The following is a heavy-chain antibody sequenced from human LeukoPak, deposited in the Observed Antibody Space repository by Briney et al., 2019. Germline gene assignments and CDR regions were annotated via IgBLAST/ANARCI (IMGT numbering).Heavy chain of an antibody. CDR2: INPNSGGT. D-gene: IGHD3-9*01. J-gene: IGHJ6*03. CDR1: GYTFTHYF. CDR3: ARGANFDWLLRYYYYMDV. Sequence: ASVKVSCKASGYTFTHYFLLWVRQAPGHGRGWMGGINPNSGGTNYAQKFQGRVTMTRDTSISTAYMELSRLRSDDTAVYYCARGANFDWLLRYYYYMDVWGKGTTVTISS. V-gene: IGHV1-2*02.